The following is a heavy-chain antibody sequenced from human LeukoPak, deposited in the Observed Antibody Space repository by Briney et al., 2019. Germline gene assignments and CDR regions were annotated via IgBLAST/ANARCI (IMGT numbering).Heavy chain of an antibody. Sequence: ASVKVSCKASGYTFTSYSISWVRQAPGQGLEWMGWISAYNGNTNYAQKLQGRVTMTTDTSTSTAYMELRSLRSDDTAVYYCAREDGYSSSWYGDYWGQGTLVTVSS. CDR2: ISAYNGNT. V-gene: IGHV1-18*01. J-gene: IGHJ4*02. CDR1: GYTFTSYS. CDR3: AREDGYSSSWYGDY. D-gene: IGHD6-13*01.